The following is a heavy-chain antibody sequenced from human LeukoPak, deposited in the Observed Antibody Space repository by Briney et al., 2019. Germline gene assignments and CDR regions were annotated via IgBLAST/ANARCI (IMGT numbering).Heavy chain of an antibody. D-gene: IGHD4-11*01. Sequence: GGSLRLSCAASGFTFDDYGMSWVRQAPGKGLEWVSGINWNGGSTGYADSVKGRFTISRDNAKNSLYLQMNSLRAVDTALYYCARVEQETVDPDFDYWGQGTLVTVSS. V-gene: IGHV3-20*04. CDR2: INWNGGST. CDR3: ARVEQETVDPDFDY. J-gene: IGHJ4*02. CDR1: GFTFDDYG.